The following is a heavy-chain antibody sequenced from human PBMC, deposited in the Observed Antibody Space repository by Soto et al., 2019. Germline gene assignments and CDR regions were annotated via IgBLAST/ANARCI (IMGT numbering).Heavy chain of an antibody. V-gene: IGHV1-69*06. CDR2: IIPIFGTA. CDR3: ARDLPGRGSSYYYYGMDV. J-gene: IGHJ6*02. Sequence: GASVKVSCKASGGTFSSYAISWVRQAPGQGLEWMGGIIPIFGTANYALKFQGRVTITADKSTSTAYMELSSLRSEDTAVYYCARDLPGRGSSYYYYGMDVWGQGTTVTVSS. CDR1: GGTFSSYA. D-gene: IGHD6-6*01.